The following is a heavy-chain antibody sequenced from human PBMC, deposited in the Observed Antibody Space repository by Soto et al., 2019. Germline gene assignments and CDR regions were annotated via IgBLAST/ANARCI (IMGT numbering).Heavy chain of an antibody. CDR1: GFTFSSYS. V-gene: IGHV3-21*01. CDR2: ISSSSSYI. Sequence: EVQLVESGGGLVKPGGSLRLSCAASGFTFSSYSMNWVRQAPGKGLEWVSSISSSSSYIYYADSVKGRFTISRDNAKNSLYLQMNSLRAEDTAVYYCARDGTVTPYYYYGMDVWGQGTTVTVSS. J-gene: IGHJ6*02. D-gene: IGHD4-4*01. CDR3: ARDGTVTPYYYYGMDV.